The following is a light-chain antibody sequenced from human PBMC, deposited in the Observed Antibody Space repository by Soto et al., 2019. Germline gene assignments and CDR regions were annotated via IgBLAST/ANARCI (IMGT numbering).Light chain of an antibody. J-gene: IGLJ3*02. CDR3: ATWDDSLNARWV. CDR2: NNN. CDR1: RSNIGNNA. Sequence: QSVLTQTPSASGTPGQTVTISCSGSRSNIGNNAVSWYQQFPGTAPKLLIYNNNQRPSGVPDRFSGSKSGTSASLAISGRQSEDEADYYCATWDDSLNARWVFGGGTKLTVL. V-gene: IGLV1-44*01.